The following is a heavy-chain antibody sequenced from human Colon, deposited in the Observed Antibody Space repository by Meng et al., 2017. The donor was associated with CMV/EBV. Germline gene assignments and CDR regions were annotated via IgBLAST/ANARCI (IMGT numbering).Heavy chain of an antibody. CDR2: INPNIGVT. D-gene: IGHD1-14*01. J-gene: IGHJ6*02. V-gene: IGHV1-2*02. Sequence: ASVKVSCKASGYTFTGHYLHWVRQAPGQGLEWMGWINPNIGVTKYAQKFQDRVTMTRDTSVTTGYMELSGLGSDDTAVYFCARARSTGPHKNFYYYGMDVWGQGTPVTVSS. CDR1: GYTFTGHY. CDR3: ARARSTGPHKNFYYYGMDV.